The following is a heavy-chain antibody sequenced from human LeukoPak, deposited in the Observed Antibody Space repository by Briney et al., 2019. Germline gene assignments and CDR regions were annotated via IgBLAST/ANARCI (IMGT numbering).Heavy chain of an antibody. J-gene: IGHJ5*02. V-gene: IGHV5-51*01. CDR3: ARRFAVAGTEWFDP. D-gene: IGHD6-19*01. CDR2: IYPGDSDT. Sequence: GESLKISCKGSGYSFITYRIGWVRQMPGKGLEWMGIIYPGDSDTRYSPSFQGQVTISADKSISTAYPQWSSLKASDTAMYYCARRFAVAGTEWFDPWGQGTLVTVSS. CDR1: GYSFITYR.